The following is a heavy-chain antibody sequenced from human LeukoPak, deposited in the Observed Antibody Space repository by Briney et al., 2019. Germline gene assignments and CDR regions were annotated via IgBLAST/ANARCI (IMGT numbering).Heavy chain of an antibody. J-gene: IGHJ4*02. V-gene: IGHV3-49*04. CDR1: GFTFGNYA. CDR3: SRYGFVGADFDY. Sequence: PGGSLRLSCTASGFTFGNYAVTWVRQAPREGLEWVGFIRSKPYGGTAEYAASVQGRFTISRDDSKTIAYLQMNSLKTEDTAVYYCSRYGFVGADFDYWGRGTLVTVSS. CDR2: IRSKPYGGTA. D-gene: IGHD1-26*01.